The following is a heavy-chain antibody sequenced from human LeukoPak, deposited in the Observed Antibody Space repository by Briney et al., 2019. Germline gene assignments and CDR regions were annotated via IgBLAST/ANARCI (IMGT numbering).Heavy chain of an antibody. Sequence: ASVKVSCKASGYTFTSYGISWVRQAPGQGLEWMGWINPNSGGTNYAQKFQGRVTMTRDTSISTAYMELSRLRSDDTAVYYCARVPTTGPRYSSSWYRIYFDYWGQRTLVTVSS. J-gene: IGHJ4*02. CDR1: GYTFTSYG. V-gene: IGHV1-2*02. CDR3: ARVPTTGPRYSSSWYRIYFDY. D-gene: IGHD6-13*01. CDR2: INPNSGGT.